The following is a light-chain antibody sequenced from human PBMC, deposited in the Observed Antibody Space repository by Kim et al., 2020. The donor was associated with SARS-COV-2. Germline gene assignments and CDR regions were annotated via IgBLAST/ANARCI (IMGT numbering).Light chain of an antibody. CDR1: RSDVGGYTY. CDR3: SSYAGSSSLL. J-gene: IGLJ3*02. CDR2: AVT. Sequence: GQSVTSTCTGTRSDVGGYTYVSWYQLHPGKAPKLMIYAVTERPSGVPGRFSGSKSGNTAFLTISGLQAEDEADYYCSSYAGSSSLLFGGGTKVTVL. V-gene: IGLV2-11*01.